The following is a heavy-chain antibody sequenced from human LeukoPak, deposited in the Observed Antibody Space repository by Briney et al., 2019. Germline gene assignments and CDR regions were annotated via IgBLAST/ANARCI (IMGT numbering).Heavy chain of an antibody. J-gene: IGHJ4*02. CDR3: ARDSTYYYGSGSSGPHYFDY. V-gene: IGHV3-30*01. CDR1: GFTFSSYA. D-gene: IGHD3-10*01. Sequence: GRSLRLSCAASGFTFSSYAMHWVRQAPGKGLEWVALISYDGGNTYYADSVKGRFTISRDNSKNTLDLQLNSLRVEDTAVYCCARDSTYYYGSGSSGPHYFDYWGQGTLVTVSS. CDR2: ISYDGGNT.